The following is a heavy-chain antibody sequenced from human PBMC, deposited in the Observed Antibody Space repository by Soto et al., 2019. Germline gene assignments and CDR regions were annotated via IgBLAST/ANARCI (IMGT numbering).Heavy chain of an antibody. V-gene: IGHV4-34*01. D-gene: IGHD3-22*01. CDR1: GGSFSGYY. CDR2: INHSGST. Sequence: SETLSLTCAVYGGSFSGYYWSWIRQPPGKGLEWIGEINHSGSTNYNPSLKSRVTISVDTSKNQFYLKLSSVTAADTAVYYCAREYNYDSSGIGFDSWGQGTLVTVSS. CDR3: AREYNYDSSGIGFDS. J-gene: IGHJ4*02.